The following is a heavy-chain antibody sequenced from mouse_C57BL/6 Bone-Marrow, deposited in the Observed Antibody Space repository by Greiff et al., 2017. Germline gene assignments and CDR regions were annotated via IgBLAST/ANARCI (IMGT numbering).Heavy chain of an antibody. D-gene: IGHD4-1*01. Sequence: VQLQQSGAELVKPVASVKMSCKASGYTFTTYPIEWMKQNHGKSLEWIGNFHPYNDDTKYNEKFKGKATLTVEKSSSTVYLELSRLTSDDSAVYYCARLNWDVGYFDYWGQGTTLTVSS. CDR2: FHPYNDDT. J-gene: IGHJ2*01. CDR1: GYTFTTYP. CDR3: ARLNWDVGYFDY. V-gene: IGHV1-47*01.